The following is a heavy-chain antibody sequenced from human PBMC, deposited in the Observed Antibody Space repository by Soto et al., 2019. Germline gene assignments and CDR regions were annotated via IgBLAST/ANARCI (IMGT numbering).Heavy chain of an antibody. CDR1: GFTFSDYY. J-gene: IGHJ6*02. D-gene: IGHD1-26*01. Sequence: PGGSLRLSCAASGFTFSDYYMSWIRQAPGKGLEWVSYISSSGSTIYYADSVKGRFTISRDNAKNSLYLQMNSLRAEDTAVYYCARDWRELLPYYYYGMDVWGQGTTVTVSS. CDR2: ISSSGSTI. CDR3: ARDWRELLPYYYYGMDV. V-gene: IGHV3-11*01.